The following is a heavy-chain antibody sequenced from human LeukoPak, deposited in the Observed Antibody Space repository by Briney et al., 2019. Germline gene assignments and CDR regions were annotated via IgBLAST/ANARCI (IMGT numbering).Heavy chain of an antibody. Sequence: PSETLSLTCTVSGGSISSYYWSWIRQPAGKGLEWIGRIYTSGSTNYNPSLKSRVTMSVDTSKNQFSLKLSSVTAADTAVYYCARGPYYDFWSGYYTGTFDYWGQGALVTVSS. D-gene: IGHD3-3*01. CDR3: ARGPYYDFWSGYYTGTFDY. CDR2: IYTSGST. CDR1: GGSISSYY. J-gene: IGHJ4*02. V-gene: IGHV4-4*07.